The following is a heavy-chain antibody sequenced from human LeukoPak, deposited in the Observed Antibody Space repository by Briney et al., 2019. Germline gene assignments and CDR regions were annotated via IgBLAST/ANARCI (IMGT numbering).Heavy chain of an antibody. V-gene: IGHV1-24*01. Sequence: ASVKVSCKVSGYTLTELSMHWVRQAPGKGLEWVGGFDPEDGETLYAQTFQGRVTMTEDTSTDTAYMELSSLRSEDTAVYYCATACGYYFDYWGQGTLVTVSS. CDR2: FDPEDGET. CDR1: GYTLTELS. D-gene: IGHD6-25*01. J-gene: IGHJ4*02. CDR3: ATACGYYFDY.